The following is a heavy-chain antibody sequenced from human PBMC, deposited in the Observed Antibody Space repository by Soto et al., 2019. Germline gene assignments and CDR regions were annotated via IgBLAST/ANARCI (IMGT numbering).Heavy chain of an antibody. CDR3: AREKAVAGTIFDY. CDR2: IQSDGSST. J-gene: IGHJ4*02. Sequence: EVQLVESGGGSVQPGGSLRLSCAVSGFSLSSYWMHWVRQAPGKGLVWVSRIQSDGSSTNYVDSVKGRFTISRDNAKNTLYLQMDSLRVEDTAVYYCAREKAVAGTIFDYWGQGALVTVSS. V-gene: IGHV3-74*01. CDR1: GFSLSSYW. D-gene: IGHD6-19*01.